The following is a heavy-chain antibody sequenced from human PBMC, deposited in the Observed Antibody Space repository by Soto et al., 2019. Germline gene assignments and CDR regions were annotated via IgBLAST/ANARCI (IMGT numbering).Heavy chain of an antibody. CDR3: ARFSTLGKDYGVAV. V-gene: IGHV4-30-4*01. J-gene: IGHJ6*02. D-gene: IGHD2-2*01. Sequence: QVQLQESGPGLVKPSQTLSLTCSVSGDSISSSDSYWSLIRQAPGKGLEWIGYINSSGRTYYKPSLTSRVSISIDPSTNQFSLRLTSVTVADTAVYFCARFSTLGKDYGVAVWGQGTTVTVSS. CDR2: INSSGRT. CDR1: GDSISSSDSY.